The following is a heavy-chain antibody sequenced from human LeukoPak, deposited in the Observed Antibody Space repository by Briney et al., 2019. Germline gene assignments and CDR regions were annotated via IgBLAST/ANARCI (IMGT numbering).Heavy chain of an antibody. V-gene: IGHV3-21*01. CDR3: ARGGGPAVAGSDY. CDR2: ISTRSSFI. D-gene: IGHD6-19*01. Sequence: GGSLRLSCAASGFTFSSYSMNWVRQAPGKGLEWVSSISTRSSFIYYADSVKGRFTISRDNAKNSLYLQMNSLRAEDTAVYYCARGGGPAVAGSDYWGQGTLVTVSS. J-gene: IGHJ4*02. CDR1: GFTFSSYS.